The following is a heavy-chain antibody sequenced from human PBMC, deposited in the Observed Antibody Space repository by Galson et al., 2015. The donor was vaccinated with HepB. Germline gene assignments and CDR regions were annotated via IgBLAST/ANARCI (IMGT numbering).Heavy chain of an antibody. CDR2: IDPSDSYT. Sequence: QSGAEVKKPGESLRISCTGSGYSFTRYWINWVRQMPGKGLELMGRIDPSDSYTKYRPSFQGHVTISADKSINTAYLQWSSLKASDTAMYYCARSPNYNYGQTLGYWGQGTLVTVSS. V-gene: IGHV5-10-1*01. CDR1: GYSFTRYW. CDR3: ARSPNYNYGQTLGY. J-gene: IGHJ4*02. D-gene: IGHD5-18*01.